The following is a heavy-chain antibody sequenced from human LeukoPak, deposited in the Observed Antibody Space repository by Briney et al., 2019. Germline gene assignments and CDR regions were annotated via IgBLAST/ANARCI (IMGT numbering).Heavy chain of an antibody. J-gene: IGHJ4*02. CDR3: ARVRYYDILTGTLTGYFDY. Sequence: TSETLSLTCTVSGGSVSSGSYYWSWIRQPPGTGLEWIGYIYYSGSTNYNPSLKSRVTISVDTSKNQFSLKLSSVTAADTAVYYCARVRYYDILTGTLTGYFDYWGQGTLVTVSS. D-gene: IGHD3-9*01. V-gene: IGHV4-61*01. CDR2: IYYSGST. CDR1: GGSVSSGSYY.